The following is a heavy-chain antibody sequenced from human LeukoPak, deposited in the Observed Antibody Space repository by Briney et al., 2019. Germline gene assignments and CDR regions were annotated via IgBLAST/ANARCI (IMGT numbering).Heavy chain of an antibody. CDR1: GGSISSSSYY. Sequence: TSETLSLTCTVSGGSISSSSYYWGWIRQPPGKGLEWIGTIYYSGSTYYNPSLKSRVTISVDTSKNQFSLKLSSVTAADTAVYYCARSVDWYYFDNWGQGTLVTVSS. CDR3: ARSVDWYYFDN. D-gene: IGHD2-21*01. V-gene: IGHV4-39*07. CDR2: IYYSGST. J-gene: IGHJ4*02.